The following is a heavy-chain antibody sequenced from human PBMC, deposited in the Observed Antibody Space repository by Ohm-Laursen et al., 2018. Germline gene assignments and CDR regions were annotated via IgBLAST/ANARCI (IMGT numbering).Heavy chain of an antibody. CDR3: ASGSSRRAREGGMDV. V-gene: IGHV3-21*01. CDR1: GFTLSSYD. Sequence: GSLRLSCAASGFTLSSYDMNWVRQAPGKGLEWLSYISETSSHIYDADSMRGRFTVARDNAKNLLYLQLNSLRAEDTAVYYRASGSSRRAREGGMDVWGQGTMVTVSS. CDR2: ISETSSHI. D-gene: IGHD6-6*01. J-gene: IGHJ6*02.